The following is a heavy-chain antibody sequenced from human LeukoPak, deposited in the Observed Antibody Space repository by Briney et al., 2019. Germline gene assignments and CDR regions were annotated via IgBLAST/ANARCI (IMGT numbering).Heavy chain of an antibody. D-gene: IGHD3-16*01. V-gene: IGHV3-21*01. CDR1: GLTFSSYS. J-gene: IGHJ4*02. Sequence: GGSLRLSCADSGLTFSSYSMNWVRQAPGKGLEWVSSISSSSSYIYYADSVKGRFTISRDNAKNSLYLQMNSLRAEDTAVYYCARGRVYDYVWGSLDYWGQGTLVTVSS. CDR3: ARGRVYDYVWGSLDY. CDR2: ISSSSSYI.